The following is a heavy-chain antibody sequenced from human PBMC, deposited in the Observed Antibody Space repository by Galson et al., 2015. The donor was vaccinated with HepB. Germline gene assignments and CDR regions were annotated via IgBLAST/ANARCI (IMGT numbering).Heavy chain of an antibody. J-gene: IGHJ4*02. CDR1: GSPISSESYY. Sequence: TLSLTCTVSGSPISSESYYWSWIRQHPVKGLEWIGYISYSGSTNYNPALKSRVTIVADKSKNQFSLKLSSVTAADTAVYYCARGVGAARPSKFDYWGQGNLVT. D-gene: IGHD6-6*01. V-gene: IGHV4-31*03. CDR2: ISYSGST. CDR3: ARGVGAARPSKFDY.